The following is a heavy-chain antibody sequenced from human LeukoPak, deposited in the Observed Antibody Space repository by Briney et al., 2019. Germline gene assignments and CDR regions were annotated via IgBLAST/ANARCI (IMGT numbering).Heavy chain of an antibody. CDR3: ASSVPPNWFDP. V-gene: IGHV1-18*01. CDR1: GYTFTSYG. J-gene: IGHJ5*02. CDR2: ISAYNGNT. Sequence: ASVKLSCKASGYTFTSYGISWVRQAPGQGLEWMGWISAYNGNTNYAQKLQGRVTMTTDTSTSTAYMELRSLRSNDTAVYYCASSVPPNWFDPWGQGTLVTVSS.